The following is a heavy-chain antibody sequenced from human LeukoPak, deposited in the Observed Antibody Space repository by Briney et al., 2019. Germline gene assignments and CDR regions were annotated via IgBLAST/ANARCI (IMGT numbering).Heavy chain of an antibody. J-gene: IGHJ5*02. CDR3: ARVVPTATTFDP. D-gene: IGHD2-2*01. V-gene: IGHV4-59*08. Sequence: SETLSLTCAVSGGSISSYYWSWIRQPPGKGLEWIGYIYYSGSTNYNPSLKSRVTISVDTSKNQFSLKLSSVTAADTAVYYCARVVPTATTFDPWGQGTLVTVSS. CDR2: IYYSGST. CDR1: GGSISSYY.